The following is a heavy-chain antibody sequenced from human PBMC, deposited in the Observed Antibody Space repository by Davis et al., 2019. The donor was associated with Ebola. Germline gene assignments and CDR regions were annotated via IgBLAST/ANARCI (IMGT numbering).Heavy chain of an antibody. V-gene: IGHV1-24*01. D-gene: IGHD2-2*01. J-gene: IGHJ5*02. CDR3: ARGKGQLLSYGGWFDP. Sequence: ASVKVSCKVSGYTLTELSMHWVRQAPGKGLEWMGGFDPEDGETIYAQKFQGRVSMTEDTSTDTAYMDLSSLRSEDTAVYYCARGKGQLLSYGGWFDPWGQGTLVTVSS. CDR1: GYTLTELS. CDR2: FDPEDGET.